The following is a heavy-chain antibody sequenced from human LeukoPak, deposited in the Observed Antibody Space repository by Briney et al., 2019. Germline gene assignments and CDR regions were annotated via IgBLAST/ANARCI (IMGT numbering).Heavy chain of an antibody. CDR3: AAGTAADF. CDR1: GIPFSDYY. J-gene: IGHJ4*02. D-gene: IGHD6-13*01. V-gene: IGHV3-11*03. CDR2: IGSSSSYT. Sequence: GGSLRLSCVVSGIPFSDYYMNWIRQAPGKGLEWISYIGSSSSYTDYADSVKGRFTISRDNAKSALYLQLNSLRLEDTAVYYCAAGTAADFWGQGTLVTVSS.